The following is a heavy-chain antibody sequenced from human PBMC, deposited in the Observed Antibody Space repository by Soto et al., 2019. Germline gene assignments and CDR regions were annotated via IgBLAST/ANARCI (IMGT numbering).Heavy chain of an antibody. V-gene: IGHV4-59*12. D-gene: IGHD2-2*01. CDR2: IYYSWST. Sequence: SETLSITCVVSGASLSSYYWSWIRQPPGKGLAWIGNIYYSWSTNYTPSLKSRVTISVDTSKNQFYLKLRSVTAADTAVYYCARTPEVSHFHYWGQGTLVTVSS. CDR3: ARTPEVSHFHY. J-gene: IGHJ4*02. CDR1: GASLSSYY.